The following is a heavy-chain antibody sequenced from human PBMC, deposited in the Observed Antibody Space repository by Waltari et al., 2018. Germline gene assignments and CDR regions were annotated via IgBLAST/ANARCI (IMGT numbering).Heavy chain of an antibody. Sequence: EVQLLESGGGLVQPGGSLRLSCAASGFTFSSYAMSWVRQAPGKGPEWVSAISGSGGSTYYADSVKGRFTISRDNSKNTLYLQMNSLRAEDTAVYYCAKNEYIVVVPAAIRHWGQGTLVTVSS. D-gene: IGHD2-2*01. CDR2: ISGSGGST. CDR3: AKNEYIVVVPAAIRH. J-gene: IGHJ1*01. V-gene: IGHV3-23*01. CDR1: GFTFSSYA.